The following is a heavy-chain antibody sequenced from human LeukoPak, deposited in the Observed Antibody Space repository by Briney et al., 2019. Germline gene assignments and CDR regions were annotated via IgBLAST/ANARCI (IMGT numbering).Heavy chain of an antibody. V-gene: IGHV4-39*07. CDR1: GGSISSSNYY. CDR2: IYHSGRT. Sequence: PSETLSLTCTVSGGSISSSNYYWAWIRQPPGKGLEWIGSIYHSGRTYYNPSLKSRVTISVDTSKNQFSLKVRSVTAADTAVYYCARGGGAARPRAFDIWGQGTMVTVSS. D-gene: IGHD6-6*01. CDR3: ARGGGAARPRAFDI. J-gene: IGHJ3*02.